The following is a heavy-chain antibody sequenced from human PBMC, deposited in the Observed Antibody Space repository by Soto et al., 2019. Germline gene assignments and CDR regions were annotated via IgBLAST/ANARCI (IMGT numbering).Heavy chain of an antibody. CDR3: ARDSPRFYGSGSYTSGDY. CDR2: IYYSGST. V-gene: IGHV4-30-4*01. Sequence: QVQLQESGPGLVKPSQTLSLTCTVSGGSISSGDYYWSWIRQTPGKGLEWIGYIYYSGSTYYNPSLKSRVTISVDTSKNQFSLKLSSVTAADTAVYYCARDSPRFYGSGSYTSGDYWGQGTLVTVSS. CDR1: GGSISSGDYY. J-gene: IGHJ4*02. D-gene: IGHD3-10*01.